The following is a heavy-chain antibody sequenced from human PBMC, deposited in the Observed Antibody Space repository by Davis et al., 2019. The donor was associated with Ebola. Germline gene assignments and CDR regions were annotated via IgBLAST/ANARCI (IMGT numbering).Heavy chain of an antibody. CDR2: ISWNSGSI. J-gene: IGHJ4*02. V-gene: IGHV3-9*01. Sequence: PGGSLRLSCAASGFTFDDYAMNWVRQAPGKGLEWVSGISWNSGSIGYADSVKGRFTISRDNAKNSLYLQMNSLRAEDTALYYCAKGPIVRTLGAYYFDYWGQGTLVTVSS. CDR1: GFTFDDYA. D-gene: IGHD1-26*01. CDR3: AKGPIVRTLGAYYFDY.